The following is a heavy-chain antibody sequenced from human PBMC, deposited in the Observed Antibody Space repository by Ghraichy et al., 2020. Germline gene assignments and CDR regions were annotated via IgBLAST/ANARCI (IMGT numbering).Heavy chain of an antibody. CDR2: INHSGST. Sequence: SETLSLTCAVYGGSFSGYYWSWIRQPPGKGLEWIGEINHSGSTNYNPSLKSRVTISVDTSKNQFSLKLSSVTAADMAVYYCARGSLLGYYYYYYGMDVWGQGTTVTVSS. J-gene: IGHJ6*02. D-gene: IGHD2-21*01. CDR3: ARGSLLGYYYYYYGMDV. V-gene: IGHV4-34*01. CDR1: GGSFSGYY.